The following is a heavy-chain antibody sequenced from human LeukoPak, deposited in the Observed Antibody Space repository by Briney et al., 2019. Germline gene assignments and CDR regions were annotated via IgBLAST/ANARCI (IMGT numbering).Heavy chain of an antibody. J-gene: IGHJ4*02. Sequence: GGFLRLSCVASGFTFNSNAMIWVRQAPGKGLECVSAITAAGDTTFYADSVKGRFTTSRDNSKNILYLLLNNLRVEDTALYYCAKDFGTNGYYQLPIDFWGQGTLVTVST. CDR1: GFTFNSNA. D-gene: IGHD3-22*01. V-gene: IGHV3-23*01. CDR2: ITAAGDTT. CDR3: AKDFGTNGYYQLPIDF.